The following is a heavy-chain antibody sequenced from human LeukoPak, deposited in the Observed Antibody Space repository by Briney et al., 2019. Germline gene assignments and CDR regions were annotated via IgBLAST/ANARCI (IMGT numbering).Heavy chain of an antibody. CDR2: ISYGGSNK. CDR1: GFTFSSYA. D-gene: IGHD6-19*01. V-gene: IGHV3-30-3*01. Sequence: GRSLRLSCAASGFTFSSYAMHWVRQAPGKGLEWVAVISYGGSNKYYADSVKGRFTISRDNSKNTLYLQMNSLRAEDTAVYYCARDGGSGWYFYYYYGMDVWGQGTTVTVSS. CDR3: ARDGGSGWYFYYYYGMDV. J-gene: IGHJ6*02.